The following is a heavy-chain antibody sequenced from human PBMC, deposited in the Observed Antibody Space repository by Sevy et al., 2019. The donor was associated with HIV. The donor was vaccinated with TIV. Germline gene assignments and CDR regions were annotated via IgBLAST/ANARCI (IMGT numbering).Heavy chain of an antibody. Sequence: SETLSLTCTVSGGSISSGDYCWSWIRQPPGKGLEWIGYIYYSGSTYYNPSLKSRVTISVDTSKNQFSLKLSSVTAADTAVYYCARDGVTAARNYYGMDVWGQGTTVTVSS. CDR1: GGSISSGDYC. V-gene: IGHV4-30-4*01. CDR3: ARDGVTAARNYYGMDV. J-gene: IGHJ6*02. D-gene: IGHD2-21*02. CDR2: IYYSGST.